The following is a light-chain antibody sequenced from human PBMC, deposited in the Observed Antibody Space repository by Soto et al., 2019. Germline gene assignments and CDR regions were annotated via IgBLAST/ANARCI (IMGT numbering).Light chain of an antibody. Sequence: ETVLTQSPGTLSLSPGVRATLSCRASQSVKNNYLRWYQQKPGQAPRLLIYAASGRATGIPDRFSGSGSGTDFTLTISRLEPEDCAVYYCQQYATSPRTFGQGTKVEIK. CDR3: QQYATSPRT. CDR2: AAS. J-gene: IGKJ1*01. V-gene: IGKV3-20*01. CDR1: QSVKNNY.